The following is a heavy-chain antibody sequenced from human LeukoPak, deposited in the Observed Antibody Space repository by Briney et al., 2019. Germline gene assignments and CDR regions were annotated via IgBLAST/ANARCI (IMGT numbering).Heavy chain of an antibody. J-gene: IGHJ4*02. D-gene: IGHD3-10*01. CDR3: ATDNYGTLDY. V-gene: IGHV1-2*02. CDR2: VDPRSGAT. Sequence: ASVKVSCKASGYIFTAYYIHWVRRAPGQGLEWMGWVDPRSGATKCTQEFQGRVTMTRDTSITTVYVELNGLTFDDTAVYYCATDNYGTLDYWGQGTLVSVSS. CDR1: GYIFTAYY.